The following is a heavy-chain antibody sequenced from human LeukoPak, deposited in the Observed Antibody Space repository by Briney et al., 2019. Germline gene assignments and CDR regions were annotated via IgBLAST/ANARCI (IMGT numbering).Heavy chain of an antibody. CDR3: ARGPRDGESEFFDY. CDR2: ISYDGSNK. J-gene: IGHJ4*02. Sequence: GGSLRLSCAASGFTFSSTSMSWVRQAPGKGLEWVAVISYDGSNKYYADSVKGRLTISRDNSKNTLYLQMNSLRAEDTAVYYCARGPRDGESEFFDYWGQGTLVTVSS. D-gene: IGHD3-10*01. CDR1: GFTFSSTS. V-gene: IGHV3-30-3*01.